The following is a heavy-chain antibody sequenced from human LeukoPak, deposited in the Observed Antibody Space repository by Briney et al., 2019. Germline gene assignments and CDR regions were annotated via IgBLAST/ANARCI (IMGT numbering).Heavy chain of an antibody. J-gene: IGHJ4*02. CDR1: GYSFTNYG. CDR3: ARVWRTSPYYVDY. D-gene: IGHD3-16*01. V-gene: IGHV1-18*01. Sequence: ASVKGSCKASGYSFTNYGITWGRQAPGQGLEWMGWISAYNGHTNYAQKFQGRVSMTTDTSTSTAYMELRSLRSDDTAVYYCARVWRTSPYYVDYWGQGTLVTVSS. CDR2: ISAYNGHT.